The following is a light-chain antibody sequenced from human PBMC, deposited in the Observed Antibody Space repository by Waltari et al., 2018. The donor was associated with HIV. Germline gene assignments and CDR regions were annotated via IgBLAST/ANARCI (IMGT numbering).Light chain of an antibody. CDR2: EVN. CDR3: HSVTSDSDLGI. Sequence: QSALTQPASVSGSPGQSITISCTGTRTDIGAYKYVSWYQQFPGKAPKLIIYEVNNRPSGITNRFAGSKSGTTASLIISGLQPEDEAYYYCHSVTSDSDLGIFGGGTKLTVL. J-gene: IGLJ2*01. CDR1: RTDIGAYKY. V-gene: IGLV2-14*01.